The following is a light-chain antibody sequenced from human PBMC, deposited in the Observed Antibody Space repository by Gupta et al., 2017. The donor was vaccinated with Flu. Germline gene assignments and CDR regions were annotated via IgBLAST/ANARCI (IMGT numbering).Light chain of an antibody. CDR3: ATWDDTLNGYV. J-gene: IGLJ1*01. V-gene: IGLV1-44*01. CDR2: SNN. Sequence: QSALTQPPSTSGTPGQRVIISCSGGRSNIGSNTVNWYQQLPGTAPRLLIHSNNGRPSVIPDRFSGSTSGTSASLAINGLQSEDEADYYCATWDDTLNGYVFGTGTKVTVL. CDR1: RSNIGSNT.